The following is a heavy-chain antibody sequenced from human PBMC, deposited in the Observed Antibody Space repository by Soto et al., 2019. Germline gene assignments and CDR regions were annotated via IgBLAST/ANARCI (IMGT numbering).Heavy chain of an antibody. CDR3: ARDGVGATTYFCYFDY. D-gene: IGHD1-26*01. V-gene: IGHV3-33*01. Sequence: QVQLVESGGGVVQPGRSLRLSCGASGFTFSGYGMHWVRQAPGKGLDWVAVVRYDGSNIYYADSVKGRFTISRDNSKNTLYLQMNSLRAEDTAVYYCARDGVGATTYFCYFDYWGQGTLVTVSS. J-gene: IGHJ4*02. CDR2: VRYDGSNI. CDR1: GFTFSGYG.